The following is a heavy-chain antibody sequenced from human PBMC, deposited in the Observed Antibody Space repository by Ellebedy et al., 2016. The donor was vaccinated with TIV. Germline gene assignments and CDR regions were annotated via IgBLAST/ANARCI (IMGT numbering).Heavy chain of an antibody. J-gene: IGHJ5*02. CDR1: GGYISGDH. V-gene: IGHV4-59*01. D-gene: IGHD1-7*01. CDR3: ARDRRELELRGLDP. CDR2: LTYAGRT. Sequence: MPSETLSPTCTVPGGYISGDHWSWIRQPPGKGLEWIGYLTYAGRTNYNPSLKSRLTISLDTSKNQFSLKLTSVTAADTAIYFCARDRRELELRGLDPWGQGTLVSVSS.